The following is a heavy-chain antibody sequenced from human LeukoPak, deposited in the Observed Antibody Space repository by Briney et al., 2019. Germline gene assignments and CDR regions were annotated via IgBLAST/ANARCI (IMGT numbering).Heavy chain of an antibody. J-gene: IGHJ3*01. CDR1: GGSISSTTYY. V-gene: IGHV4-39*01. CDR2: IYYSGTT. Sequence: SETLSLTCTISGGSISSTTYYWGWIRQPPGKGLEWIGSIYYSGTTYYNPSLKSRVTISEDTSKNQFSLRLSSVTAADTAVYYCARQGSGGRSFDVWGQGTMVTVSS. CDR3: ARQGSGGRSFDV. D-gene: IGHD1-26*01.